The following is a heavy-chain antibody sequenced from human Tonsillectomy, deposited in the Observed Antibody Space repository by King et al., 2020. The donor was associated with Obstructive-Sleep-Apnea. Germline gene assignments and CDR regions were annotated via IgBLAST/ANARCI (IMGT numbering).Heavy chain of an antibody. Sequence: VQLVESGGGVVRPGGSLRLSCAASGFTFDDHGMSWVRQAPGKGLEWVSGINWNGGSTGYADSVKGRFTISRDNAKNSLYLQMNSLRAEDTALYHCAREGYYYDSSGYYDYWGQGTLVTVSS. CDR1: GFTFDDHG. CDR3: AREGYYYDSSGYYDY. J-gene: IGHJ4*02. D-gene: IGHD3-22*01. V-gene: IGHV3-20*01. CDR2: INWNGGST.